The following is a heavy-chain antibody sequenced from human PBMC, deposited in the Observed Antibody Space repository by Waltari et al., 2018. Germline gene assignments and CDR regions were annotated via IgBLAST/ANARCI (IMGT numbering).Heavy chain of an antibody. CDR2: INPNSGGT. CDR3: ARPAVAGTGGSVGDY. D-gene: IGHD6-19*01. Sequence: QVQLVQSGAEVKKPGASVKVSCKASGYTFTGYYMHWVRQAPGQGLEWMGRINPNSGGTNYAQKFQGRVTMTRDTSISTAYMELSRLRSDDTAVYYCARPAVAGTGGSVGDYWGQGTLVTVSS. J-gene: IGHJ4*02. V-gene: IGHV1-2*06. CDR1: GYTFTGYY.